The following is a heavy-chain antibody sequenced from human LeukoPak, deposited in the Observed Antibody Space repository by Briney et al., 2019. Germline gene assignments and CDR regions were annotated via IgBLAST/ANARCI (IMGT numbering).Heavy chain of an antibody. CDR3: ARDSRGVWFGESVF. CDR2: SGTSGDT. Sequence: GGSLRLSCAASGLTFSTSPMNWVRLPPGNRLEWVSTSGTSGDTYYADSVKGRFTISRDSSKNTLFLQMNSLRDEDTAVYYCARDSRGVWFGESVFWGQGTLANVSS. D-gene: IGHD3-10*01. CDR1: GLTFSTSP. J-gene: IGHJ4*02. V-gene: IGHV3-23*01.